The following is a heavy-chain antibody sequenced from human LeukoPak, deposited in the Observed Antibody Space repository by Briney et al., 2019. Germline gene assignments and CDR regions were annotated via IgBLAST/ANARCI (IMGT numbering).Heavy chain of an antibody. V-gene: IGHV3-20*04. CDR1: GFTFDDYG. D-gene: IGHD3-22*01. J-gene: IGHJ4*02. CDR3: ARGTYYYDSSGYYFDY. Sequence: GGSLRLSCAASGFTFDDYGMSWVRQAPGKGLEWVSGINWNGGSTGYADSVKGRFTISRDNDKNSLYLQMNSLRAEDTALYYCARGTYYYDSSGYYFDYWGQGTLVTVSS. CDR2: INWNGGST.